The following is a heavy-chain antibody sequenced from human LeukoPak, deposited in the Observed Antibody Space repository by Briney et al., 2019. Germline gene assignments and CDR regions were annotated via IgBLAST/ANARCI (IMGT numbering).Heavy chain of an antibody. D-gene: IGHD4-23*01. Sequence: ASVKVSCKASGYTFTGYYMHWVRQAPGQGLEWMGWINPNSGGTNYAQKFQGRVTTTRDTSISTAYMELSRLRSDDTAVYYCASFDYGGNSHFDYWGQGTLVTVSS. CDR3: ASFDYGGNSHFDY. J-gene: IGHJ4*02. CDR1: GYTFTGYY. CDR2: INPNSGGT. V-gene: IGHV1-2*02.